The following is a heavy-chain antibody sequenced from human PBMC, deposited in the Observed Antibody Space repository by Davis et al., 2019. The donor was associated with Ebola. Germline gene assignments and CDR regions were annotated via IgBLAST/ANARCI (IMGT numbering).Heavy chain of an antibody. J-gene: IGHJ4*02. V-gene: IGHV4-38-2*02. CDR2: IHHSGNT. CDR3: ARVWNDYGSGSYYDY. D-gene: IGHD3-10*01. Sequence: MPSETLSLTCSVSGYSISSDYYWGWIRQPPGKGLEWIGSIHHSGNTYYNPSLKSRVTMSVATSKNQFSLKLSSVTAADTAVYYCARVWNDYGSGSYYDYWGQGILVTVSS. CDR1: GYSISSDYY.